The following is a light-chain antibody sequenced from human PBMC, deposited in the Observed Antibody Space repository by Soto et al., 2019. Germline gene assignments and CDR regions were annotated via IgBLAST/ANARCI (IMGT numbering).Light chain of an antibody. V-gene: IGKV1D-8*03. Sequence: VIWMTQSPSLLAASTGDRVTISCRMSQGISSYLGWYQQKPGKAPNLLIYDASTLHSGVPSRFSGSGSGTEFTLTISSLQPEDLATYFCQQYNSYPWTFGQGTKVDIK. CDR2: DAS. CDR1: QGISSY. CDR3: QQYNSYPWT. J-gene: IGKJ1*01.